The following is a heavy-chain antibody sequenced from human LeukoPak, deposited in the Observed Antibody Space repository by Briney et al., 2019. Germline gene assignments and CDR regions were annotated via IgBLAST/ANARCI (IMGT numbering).Heavy chain of an antibody. CDR1: GSTFSSYA. CDR2: IDGRGNSA. V-gene: IGHV3-23*05. CDR3: AKSWWELLD. Sequence: GGSLRLSCTASGSTFSSYAMTWVRQAPGKGLEWVSSIDGRGNSAYSADSVKGRFTIFRDNTKNTVYLQMNNLRADDTAVYYCAKSWWELLDWGQGTLVTVSS. D-gene: IGHD1-26*01. J-gene: IGHJ4*02.